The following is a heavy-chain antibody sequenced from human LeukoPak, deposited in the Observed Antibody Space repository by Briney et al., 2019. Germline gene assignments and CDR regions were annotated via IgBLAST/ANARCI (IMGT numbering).Heavy chain of an antibody. Sequence: GGSLRLSCAASGFTFNDYYMSWIRQAPGKGLEWVSYISSSGSTIYYADSVKGRFTISRDNAKNSLYLQMNSLRAEDTAVYYCARVYSVHWYFDLWGRGTLVTVSS. D-gene: IGHD2-15*01. CDR3: ARVYSVHWYFDL. J-gene: IGHJ2*01. CDR2: ISSSGSTI. CDR1: GFTFNDYY. V-gene: IGHV3-11*01.